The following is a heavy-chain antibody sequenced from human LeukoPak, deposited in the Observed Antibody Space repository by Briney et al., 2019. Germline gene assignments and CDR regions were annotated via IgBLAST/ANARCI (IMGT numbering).Heavy chain of an antibody. CDR2: INHSGST. CDR3: ARQGWTTNDAFDI. Sequence: PSETLSLTCTVSGGSISSYYWSWIRQPPGKGLEWIGEINHSGSTNYNPSLKSPVTISVDTSKNQFSLKLSSVTAADTAVYYCARQGWTTNDAFDIWGQGTMVTVSS. D-gene: IGHD1-26*01. CDR1: GGSISSYY. J-gene: IGHJ3*02. V-gene: IGHV4-34*01.